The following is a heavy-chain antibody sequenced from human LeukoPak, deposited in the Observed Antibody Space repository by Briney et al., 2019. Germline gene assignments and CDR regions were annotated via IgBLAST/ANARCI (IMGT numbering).Heavy chain of an antibody. CDR2: ITGTGRTT. V-gene: IGHV3-48*01. CDR1: GFTFNILS. J-gene: IGHJ4*02. Sequence: GGSLRLSCLASGFTFNILSMNWVRQFRGKGLEWVSHITGTGRTTQYSDSVKGRFSISRDNAKNSLFLQMDSLRVEDTGIYYCATDGDGHGGYALHYWGQGILVAVSS. CDR3: ATDGDGHGGYALHY. D-gene: IGHD5-18*01.